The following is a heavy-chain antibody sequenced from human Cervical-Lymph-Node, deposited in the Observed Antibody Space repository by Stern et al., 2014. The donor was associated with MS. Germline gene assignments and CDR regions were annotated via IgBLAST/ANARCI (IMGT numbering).Heavy chain of an antibody. J-gene: IGHJ4*02. CDR1: GIPLSNAW. CDR3: TTDRGADFDY. D-gene: IGHD3-16*01. V-gene: IGHV3-15*01. CDR2: IKTKTEGGTT. Sequence: VQLVQSGGGLVKPGGSLRLSCVVSGIPLSNAWMSWVRQAPGKGLEWVGLIKTKTEGGTTDYAAPVKDRFIISRDDSKNTMYLQMNSLKTEDTAVYYCTTDRGADFDYWGQGTLVTVSS.